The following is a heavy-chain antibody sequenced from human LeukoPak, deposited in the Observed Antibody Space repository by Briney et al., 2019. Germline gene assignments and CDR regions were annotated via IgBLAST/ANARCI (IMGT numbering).Heavy chain of an antibody. J-gene: IGHJ4*02. Sequence: GGTLRLSCAASGFTFSSYGMSWVRQAPGKGLEWVSAISGSGGSTYYADSVKGRFTISRDNSKNTLYLQMNSLRAEDTAVYYCARGALRFLEWLSDYYFDYWGQGTLVTVSS. CDR2: ISGSGGST. V-gene: IGHV3-23*01. CDR1: GFTFSSYG. D-gene: IGHD3-3*01. CDR3: ARGALRFLEWLSDYYFDY.